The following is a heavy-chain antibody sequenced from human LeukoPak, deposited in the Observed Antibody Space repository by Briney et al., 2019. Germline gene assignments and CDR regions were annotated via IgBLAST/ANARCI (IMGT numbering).Heavy chain of an antibody. V-gene: IGHV4-61*02. J-gene: IGHJ4*01. D-gene: IGHD4-17*01. CDR2: IYTSGST. CDR1: GGSISSGSHY. Sequence: SETLSLTCTVSGGSISSGSHYWSWIRQPAGKGLEWIGRIYTSGSTNYNPSLKSRVTISVDTSKNQFSLKLSSVTAADTAVYYCARLQATVTIHAYFDYWGQGTLVTVSS. CDR3: ARLQATVTIHAYFDY.